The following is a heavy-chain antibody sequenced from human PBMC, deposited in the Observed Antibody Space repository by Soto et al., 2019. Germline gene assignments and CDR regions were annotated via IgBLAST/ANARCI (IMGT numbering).Heavy chain of an antibody. V-gene: IGHV2-70*01. CDR1: GFSLSTSGMC. CDR3: ARERITIFGVVYYYGMDV. Sequence: GPTLVNPTQTLTLTCTFSGFSLSTSGMCVSWIRQPPGKALEWLALIDWDDDKYYSTSLKTRLTISKDTSKNQVVLTMTNMDPVDTATYYCARERITIFGVVYYYGMDVWGQGTTVTVSS. D-gene: IGHD3-3*01. J-gene: IGHJ6*02. CDR2: IDWDDDK.